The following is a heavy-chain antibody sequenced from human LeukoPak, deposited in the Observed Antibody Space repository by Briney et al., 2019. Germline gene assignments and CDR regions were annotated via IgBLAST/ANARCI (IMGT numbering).Heavy chain of an antibody. CDR1: GFTFSSYA. CDR2: ISGSGGST. Sequence: GGSLRLSCAASGFTFSSYAMSWVRQAPGKGLEWVSAISGSGGSTYYADSVKGRFTISRDNSKNTLYLQMNSLRAEDTAVYYCAKRCGLYLGARSSTSCYGYYYMDVWGKGTTVTVSS. CDR3: AKRCGLYLGARSSTSCYGYYYMDV. D-gene: IGHD2-2*01. V-gene: IGHV3-23*01. J-gene: IGHJ6*03.